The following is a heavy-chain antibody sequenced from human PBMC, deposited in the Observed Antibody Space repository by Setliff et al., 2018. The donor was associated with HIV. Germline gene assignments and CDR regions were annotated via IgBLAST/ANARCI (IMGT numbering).Heavy chain of an antibody. J-gene: IGHJ4*02. D-gene: IGHD2-15*01. CDR3: ASEKVAWTVSDSFFEF. CDR1: GASITSGIYY. Sequence: PSETLSLTCSVSGASITSGIYYWAWIRQPAGKGLEFIGRVYFSGSTNYNPSLKSRVTISLDTSKNKFSLKLSSVTAADTAVYYCASEKVAWTVSDSFFEFWGQGVQVTVSS. CDR2: VYFSGST. V-gene: IGHV4-61*10.